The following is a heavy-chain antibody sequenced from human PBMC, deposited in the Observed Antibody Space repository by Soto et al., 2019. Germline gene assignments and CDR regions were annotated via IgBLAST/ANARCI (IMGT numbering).Heavy chain of an antibody. D-gene: IGHD2-2*01. CDR1: GGSISSGGYY. V-gene: IGHV4-31*03. J-gene: IGHJ3*02. CDR2: IYYSGST. CDR3: ARDFDCSSTSCYRDAFDI. Sequence: QVQLRESGPGLVKPSQTLSLTCTVSGGSISSGGYYWSWIRQHPGKGLEWIGYIYYSGSTYYNPSLKSRVTISVDTSKNQFSLKLSSVTAADTAVYYCARDFDCSSTSCYRDAFDIWGQGTMVTVSS.